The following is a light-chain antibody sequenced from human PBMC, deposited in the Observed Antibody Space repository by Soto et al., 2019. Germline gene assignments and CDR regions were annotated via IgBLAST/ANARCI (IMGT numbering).Light chain of an antibody. CDR2: NNN. Sequence: QSVLTQPPSASGTPGQRVTISCSGSSSNVGINSVNWYQQVPGTTPRLLIFNNNQRPSGIPDRFSGSKSGTSASLAISGLQSEDEAYYYCAAWDDSLNPSYVFGTGTKLTVL. CDR3: AAWDDSLNPSYV. V-gene: IGLV1-44*01. CDR1: SSNVGINS. J-gene: IGLJ1*01.